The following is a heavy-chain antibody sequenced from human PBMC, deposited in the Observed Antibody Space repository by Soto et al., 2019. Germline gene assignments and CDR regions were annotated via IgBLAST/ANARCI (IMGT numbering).Heavy chain of an antibody. Sequence: QVQLVESGGGVVQPGRSLRLSCAASGFTFSSYGMHWVRQAPGKGLEWVAVISYDGSNKYYADSVKGRFTISRDNSKNTLYLQMNSLRAEDTAVYYCAKYAPVAATTDKRGGGLDYWGQGTLVTVSS. D-gene: IGHD2-15*01. CDR1: GFTFSSYG. CDR2: ISYDGSNK. V-gene: IGHV3-30*18. CDR3: AKYAPVAATTDKRGGGLDY. J-gene: IGHJ4*02.